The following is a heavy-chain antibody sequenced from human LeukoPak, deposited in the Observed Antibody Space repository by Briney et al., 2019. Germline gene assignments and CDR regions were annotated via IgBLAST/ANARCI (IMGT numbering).Heavy chain of an antibody. CDR2: INPNSGGT. J-gene: IGHJ4*02. Sequence: ASVKVSCKAPGYTFTGYYMHWVRQAPGQGLEWMGWINPNSGGTNYAQKFQGRVTMTRDTSISTAYMELSRLRSDDTAVYYCARGRTTYYYDSSVNAPDDYWGQGTLVTVSS. CDR1: GYTFTGYY. V-gene: IGHV1-2*02. CDR3: ARGRTTYYYDSSVNAPDDY. D-gene: IGHD3-22*01.